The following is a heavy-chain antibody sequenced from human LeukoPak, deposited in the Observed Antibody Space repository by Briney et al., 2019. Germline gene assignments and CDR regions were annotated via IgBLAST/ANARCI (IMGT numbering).Heavy chain of an antibody. Sequence: PGGSLRLSCAASGFTFSNAWMSWVRQAPGKGLEWVGRIKSKTDGGTTDYAAPVKGRFTISRDDSKNTLYLQMNSLKTEDTAVYYCTTEQWLVRAPFDYWGQGTPVTVSS. CDR2: IKSKTDGGTT. D-gene: IGHD6-19*01. J-gene: IGHJ4*02. V-gene: IGHV3-15*01. CDR1: GFTFSNAW. CDR3: TTEQWLVRAPFDY.